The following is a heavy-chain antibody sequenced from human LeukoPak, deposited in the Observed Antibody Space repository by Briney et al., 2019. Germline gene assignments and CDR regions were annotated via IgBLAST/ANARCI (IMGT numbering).Heavy chain of an antibody. CDR2: IYSGGDK. CDR1: AFIFSGHW. D-gene: IGHD3-22*01. V-gene: IGHV3-53*01. Sequence: GGSLRLSCEGSAFIFSGHWMNWVRQAPGKGLEWVSLIYSGGDKRYAASVKGRFTISRDNSKNTLYLQMDSLRVEDTAVYYCGGYSSLDHWGQGTLVTVSS. CDR3: GGYSSLDH. J-gene: IGHJ4*02.